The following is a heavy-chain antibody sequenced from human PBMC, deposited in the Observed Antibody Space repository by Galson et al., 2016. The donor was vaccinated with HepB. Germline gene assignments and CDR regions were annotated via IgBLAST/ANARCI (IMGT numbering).Heavy chain of an antibody. J-gene: IGHJ4*02. D-gene: IGHD3-22*01. V-gene: IGHV4-31*03. CDR2: IYYSGST. Sequence: TLSPTCTVSGGSISSDGYYWSWIRQHQGKGLEWIGYIYYSGSTYYNRSPKSRVTISVDTSKNQFSLQLSSVTAADTAVYYCAYTYYYDSSGYSPFDNWGQGTLVTVSP. CDR3: AYTYYYDSSGYSPFDN. CDR1: GGSISSDGYY.